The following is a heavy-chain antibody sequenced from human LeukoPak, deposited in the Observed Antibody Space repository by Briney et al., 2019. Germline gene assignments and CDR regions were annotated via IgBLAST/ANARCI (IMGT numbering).Heavy chain of an antibody. Sequence: GGSLRLSCAASGFTFSNYVMSWVRQAPGKGLEWVSAISGSGGRTYCADSVKGRFTISRDNSKNTLFLQMNSLRAEDTAVYYCAKDGSSGWYDYFDYWGQGTLVTVSS. CDR3: AKDGSSGWYDYFDY. CDR1: GFTFSNYV. CDR2: ISGSGGRT. J-gene: IGHJ4*02. V-gene: IGHV3-23*01. D-gene: IGHD6-19*01.